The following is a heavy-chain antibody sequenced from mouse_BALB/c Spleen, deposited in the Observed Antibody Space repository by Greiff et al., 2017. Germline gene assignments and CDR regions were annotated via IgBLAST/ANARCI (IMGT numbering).Heavy chain of an antibody. CDR3: VRDVPNWDDYAMDY. D-gene: IGHD4-1*01. J-gene: IGHJ4*01. CDR1: GFSLPSYD. V-gene: IGHV2-9-2*01. Sequence: VKLMESGPGLVAPSQSLSITCTVSGFSLPSYDISWIRQPPGKGLEWLGVIWTGGGTNYNSAFMSRLSISKDNSKSQVFLKMNSLQTDDTAIYYCVRDVPNWDDYAMDYWGQGTSVTVSS. CDR2: IWTGGGT.